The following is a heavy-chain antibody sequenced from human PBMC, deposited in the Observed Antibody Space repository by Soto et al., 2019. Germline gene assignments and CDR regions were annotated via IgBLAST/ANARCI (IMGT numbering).Heavy chain of an antibody. D-gene: IGHD2-15*01. J-gene: IGHJ4*02. V-gene: IGHV1-69*13. Sequence: ASVKVSCKASGCTFSSYAISWVRQAPGQGLEWMGGIIPIFGTANYAQKFQGRVTITADESTSTAYMELSSLRSEDTAVYYCARGAPNCSGGSCYVSPFDYWGQGTLVTVSS. CDR2: IIPIFGTA. CDR1: GCTFSSYA. CDR3: ARGAPNCSGGSCYVSPFDY.